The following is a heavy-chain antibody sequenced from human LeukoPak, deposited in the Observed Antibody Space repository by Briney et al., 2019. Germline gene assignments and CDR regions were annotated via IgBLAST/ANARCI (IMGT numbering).Heavy chain of an antibody. Sequence: GGAVPVSCMASGCNFNTYGISWVRQAPGRGGEGMGWISSSYGNTKYAQKLQDRVTMTRDTSTSTDDLYLRNLRSDDTAVYYCVILPLGYCSSTSCLDWGQGTLVTVSS. V-gene: IGHV1-18*01. CDR1: GCNFNTYG. CDR3: VILPLGYCSSTSCLD. CDR2: ISSSYGNT. J-gene: IGHJ4*02. D-gene: IGHD2-2*01.